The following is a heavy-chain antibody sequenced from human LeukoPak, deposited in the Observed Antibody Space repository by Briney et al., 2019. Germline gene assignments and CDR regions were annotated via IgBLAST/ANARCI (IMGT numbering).Heavy chain of an antibody. J-gene: IGHJ4*02. CDR3: ATTLGSGWKFDY. CDR2: ISYDGSNK. D-gene: IGHD6-19*01. CDR1: GFIFSNYG. V-gene: IGHV3-30*03. Sequence: GGSLRLSCAASGFIFSNYGIHWVRQAPGKVLEWVAVISYDGSNKYADSVKGRFTISRDNSKNTLFLQMNSRRPDDTAVYYCATTLGSGWKFDYWGQGTLVTVSS.